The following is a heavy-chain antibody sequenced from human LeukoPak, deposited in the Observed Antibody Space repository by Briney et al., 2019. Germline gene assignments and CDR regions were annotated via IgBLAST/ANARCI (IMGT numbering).Heavy chain of an antibody. CDR2: IKSDGSST. CDR3: ARLYCSSTNCCPDY. J-gene: IGHJ4*02. Sequence: GGSLRLSCAASGFTFRNYWMHWVRQAPGKGLVWVSRIKSDGSSTSYADSVKGRFTISRDNAKNTLYLQMNSLRADDTAVYYCARLYCSSTNCCPDYWGQGTLVTVSS. D-gene: IGHD2-2*01. CDR1: GFTFRNYW. V-gene: IGHV3-74*01.